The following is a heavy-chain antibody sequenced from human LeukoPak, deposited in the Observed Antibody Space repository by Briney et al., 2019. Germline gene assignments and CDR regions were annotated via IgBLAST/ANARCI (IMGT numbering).Heavy chain of an antibody. CDR3: VREMALLCGHFQH. CDR2: ISSSSSTI. J-gene: IGHJ1*01. CDR1: GFTFSSYS. Sequence: GGSLRLSCAASGFTFSSYSMNWVRQAPGKGLEWVSYISSSSSTIYYADSVKGRFTISRDNAKNSLYLQMNSLRAEDTSVYYCVREMALLCGHFQHGGQGTLVIVS. D-gene: IGHD5-24*01. V-gene: IGHV3-48*01.